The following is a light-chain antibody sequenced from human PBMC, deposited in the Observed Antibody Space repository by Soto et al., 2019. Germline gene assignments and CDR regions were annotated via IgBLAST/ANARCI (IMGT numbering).Light chain of an antibody. V-gene: IGKV3D-15*01. J-gene: IGKJ3*01. CDR3: QQYNNWPPVFT. Sequence: EIVVTQSPATLSVSPGERATLSCRASQSVSSNLAWYQQKPGQAPRLLIYGASTRATGIPARFSGSGSGTEFIPSISSLQSEDFAVYYCQQYNNWPPVFTFGPGTKVDIK. CDR2: GAS. CDR1: QSVSSN.